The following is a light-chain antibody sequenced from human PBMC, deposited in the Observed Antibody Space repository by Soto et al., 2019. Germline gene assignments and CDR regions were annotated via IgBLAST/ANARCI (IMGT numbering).Light chain of an antibody. CDR2: GAS. V-gene: IGKV3-20*01. Sequence: EIVLTQSPGTLSLSPGERATLSCRASQSVSSSYLAWYQQKVGQAPRLLIYGASSRATGIPDRFSGSGSGTDFTRTISRLEPEDFAVYYCQQYGTSLFTFGPGTKVDIK. CDR1: QSVSSSY. J-gene: IGKJ3*01. CDR3: QQYGTSLFT.